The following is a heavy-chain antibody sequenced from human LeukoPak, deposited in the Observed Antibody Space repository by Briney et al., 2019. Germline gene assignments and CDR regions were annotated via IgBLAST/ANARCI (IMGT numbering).Heavy chain of an antibody. CDR1: GNTFDDYG. J-gene: IGHJ4*02. Sequence: GGSLRLSCTDSGNTFDDYGMTWVRQAPGKGLEWVSGINWDGGAYNYAASVKGRFTISRDNAKNSLYLEMNSLRVEDTAVSFCARDLSSSWYSLAYWGQGILVIVSS. CDR2: INWDGGAY. CDR3: ARDLSSSWYSLAY. V-gene: IGHV3-20*04. D-gene: IGHD3-22*01.